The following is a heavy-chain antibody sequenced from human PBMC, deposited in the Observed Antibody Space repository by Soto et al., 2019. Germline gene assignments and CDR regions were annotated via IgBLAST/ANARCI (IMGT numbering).Heavy chain of an antibody. V-gene: IGHV3-23*01. CDR2: ISGSGGST. CDR3: AKDSPVGVPLMRDLHD. D-gene: IGHD2-8*01. J-gene: IGHJ1*01. CDR1: GFTFSSYG. Sequence: EVQLLESGGGLVQPGGSLRLSCAASGFTFSSYGMSWVRQAPGKGLQWVSVISGSGGSTYYAASVKGRFTLSRDNSRNTVYLQMNSLRVEDTAVYYCAKDSPVGVPLMRDLHDWGQGTLVTVSP.